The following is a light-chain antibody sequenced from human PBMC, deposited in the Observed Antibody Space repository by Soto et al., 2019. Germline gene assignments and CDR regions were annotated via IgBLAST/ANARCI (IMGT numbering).Light chain of an antibody. CDR3: QQFNNYPFT. V-gene: IGKV1D-13*01. Sequence: AIQLTQSPSSLSASVGDRVTITCRASQGISSALAWYQQKAGKAPKLLIYDASSLESGVPSRFSGSGSGTDFTLIISSLQPEDFATYYCQQFNNYPFTFGPGTKVDIK. CDR1: QGISSA. CDR2: DAS. J-gene: IGKJ3*01.